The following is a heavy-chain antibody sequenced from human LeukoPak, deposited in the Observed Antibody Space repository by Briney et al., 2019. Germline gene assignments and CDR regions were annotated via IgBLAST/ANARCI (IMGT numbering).Heavy chain of an antibody. Sequence: GGSLRLSCAASGFTFRSYWMSWVRQAPGKGLEWVANIQSDGSEKNYVDSVQGRSTISRDNAKTSLYLQINSLRADDTAVYYCARDSAVATYYGVDVWGQGITVTVSS. J-gene: IGHJ6*02. CDR1: GFTFRSYW. D-gene: IGHD6-19*01. CDR2: IQSDGSEK. V-gene: IGHV3-7*01. CDR3: ARDSAVATYYGVDV.